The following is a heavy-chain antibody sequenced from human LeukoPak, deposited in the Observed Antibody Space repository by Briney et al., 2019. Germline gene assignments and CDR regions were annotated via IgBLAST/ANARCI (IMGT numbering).Heavy chain of an antibody. Sequence: SETLSLTCTVSGGSISSYHWSWIRQPPGKGLEWIAYIQNSGSTNYNPSLKSRVTMSVDTSKNQFSLNLSSVSAADTAVYYCARNYYDSGGYHHNWFDPWGQGTLVTVSS. CDR3: ARNYYDSGGYHHNWFDP. J-gene: IGHJ5*02. CDR2: IQNSGST. D-gene: IGHD3-22*01. CDR1: GGSISSYH. V-gene: IGHV4-59*01.